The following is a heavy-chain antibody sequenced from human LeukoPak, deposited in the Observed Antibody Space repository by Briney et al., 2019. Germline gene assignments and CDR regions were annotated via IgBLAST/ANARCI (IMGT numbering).Heavy chain of an antibody. CDR2: IIPIFGTA. J-gene: IGHJ4*02. D-gene: IGHD3-22*01. CDR1: GYTFTGYY. Sequence: ASVKVSCKASGYTFTGYYMHWVRQAPGQGLEWMGRIIPIFGTANYAQKFQGRVTITTDESTSTAYMELSSLRSEDTAVYYCARDDSSGYPDYWGQGTLVTVSS. V-gene: IGHV1-69*05. CDR3: ARDDSSGYPDY.